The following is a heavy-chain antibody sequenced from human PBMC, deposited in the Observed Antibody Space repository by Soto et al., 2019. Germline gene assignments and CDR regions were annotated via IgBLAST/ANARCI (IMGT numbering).Heavy chain of an antibody. V-gene: IGHV1-18*04. Sequence: QVQLVQSGAEVKKPGASVKVSCKASGYTFTSYGISWVRQAPGQGLEWMGWISAYNGNTNYAQKLQGRVTMTKDTSTSTAYMELRSLRSDDTAVYYCARDLEGWYYYDSSGTNYRKRFDYWGQGTLVTVSS. CDR1: GYTFTSYG. J-gene: IGHJ4*02. CDR2: ISAYNGNT. CDR3: ARDLEGWYYYDSSGTNYRKRFDY. D-gene: IGHD3-22*01.